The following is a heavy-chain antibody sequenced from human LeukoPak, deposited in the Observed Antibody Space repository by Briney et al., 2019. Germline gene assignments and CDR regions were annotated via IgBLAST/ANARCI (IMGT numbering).Heavy chain of an antibody. D-gene: IGHD6-13*01. CDR2: INPNSGGT. CDR1: GYSFTGYY. CDR3: ARDIAAAGPPSDY. V-gene: IGHV1-2*02. J-gene: IGHJ4*02. Sequence: ASVKVSCKASGYSFTGYYMHWVRQAPGQGLEWVGWINPNSGGTNYAQKLQDRITMTRDTSISTAYMELSRLRSDDTAMYYCARDIAAAGPPSDYWGQGTPVTVSS.